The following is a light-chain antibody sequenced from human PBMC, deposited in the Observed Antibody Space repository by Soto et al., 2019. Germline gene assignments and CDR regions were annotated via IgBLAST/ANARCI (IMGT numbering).Light chain of an antibody. J-gene: IGKJ1*01. Sequence: DIVMTQYPATLSLFSGERAPLSCRASQSVSSNLAWYQQKPGQAPRLLIYGASTRATGIPARFSGSGSGTEFTLTISSLQSEDFAVYYCQQYNNWPPWTSGQRTKVDI. V-gene: IGKV3-15*01. CDR1: QSVSSN. CDR3: QQYNNWPPWT. CDR2: GAS.